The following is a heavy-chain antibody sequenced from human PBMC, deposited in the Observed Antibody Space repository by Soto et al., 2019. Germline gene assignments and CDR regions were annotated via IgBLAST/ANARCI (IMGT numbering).Heavy chain of an antibody. CDR3: AREYSSGWYGFDY. Sequence: EVQLVETGGGLIQPGGSLRLSCAASGFTVSSNYMSWVRQAPGKGLEWVSVIYSGGSTYYADSMKGRFTISRDNSKNTLYLQMNSLRAEDTAVYYCAREYSSGWYGFDYWGQGTLVTVSS. V-gene: IGHV3-53*02. CDR1: GFTVSSNY. D-gene: IGHD6-19*01. CDR2: IYSGGST. J-gene: IGHJ4*02.